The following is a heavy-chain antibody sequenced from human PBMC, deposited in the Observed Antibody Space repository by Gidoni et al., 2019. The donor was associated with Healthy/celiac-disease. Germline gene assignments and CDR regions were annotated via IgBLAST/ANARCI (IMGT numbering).Heavy chain of an antibody. CDR2: INPKSGGT. J-gene: IGHJ6*02. CDR3: ARVTGSSGWYGYYGMDV. Sequence: QVQLVQSGAEVKKPGASVKVSCKASGYTFTGYYMHWVRQAPGQGLEWMGWINPKSGGTNYAKKFQGRVTMTRDTSISTAYMELSRLRSDDTAVYYCARVTGSSGWYGYYGMDVWGQGTTVTVSS. D-gene: IGHD6-19*01. V-gene: IGHV1-2*02. CDR1: GYTFTGYY.